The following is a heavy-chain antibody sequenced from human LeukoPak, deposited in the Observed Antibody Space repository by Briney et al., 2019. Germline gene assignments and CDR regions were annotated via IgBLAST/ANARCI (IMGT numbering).Heavy chain of an antibody. CDR2: ITSSSSII. J-gene: IGHJ3*02. Sequence: GGSLRLSCAASGFNFNAYSMNWVRQAPGKGLEWISFITSSSSIIYYSDSVKGRFTISRGNAKNSLYLQMNSLRDEDTAVYYCARDLFNGFDIWGQGTMVTVSS. CDR3: ARDLFNGFDI. D-gene: IGHD2-21*01. V-gene: IGHV3-48*02. CDR1: GFNFNAYS.